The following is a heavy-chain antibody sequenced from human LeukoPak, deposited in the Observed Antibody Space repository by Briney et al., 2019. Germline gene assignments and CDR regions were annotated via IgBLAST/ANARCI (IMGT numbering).Heavy chain of an antibody. V-gene: IGHV3-7*01. CDR2: IKQDGSEK. Sequence: SGGSRTLSCAADAFTFGSIWMSWVRPAQGKGRGWVANIKQDGSEKYYVDSVKGRFTISRDNTKNSLYLQMSSLRAEDTAVYFCARDGAAAGLYFDLWGQGTLVTVSS. D-gene: IGHD6-13*01. J-gene: IGHJ4*01. CDR3: ARDGAAAGLYFDL. CDR1: AFTFGSIW.